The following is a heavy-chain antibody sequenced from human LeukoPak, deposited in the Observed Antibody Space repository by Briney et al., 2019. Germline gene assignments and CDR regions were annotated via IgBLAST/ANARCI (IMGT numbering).Heavy chain of an antibody. J-gene: IGHJ6*03. CDR3: ARLGAAAGRGGHYYYYMDV. CDR2: ISAYNGNT. CDR1: GYTFTSYG. Sequence: ASVKVSCKASGYTFTSYGISWVRQAPGQGLEWMGWISAYNGNTNYAQKLQGRVTMTTDTSTSTAYMELRSLRSDDTAVYYCARLGAAAGRGGHYYYYMDVWGKGTTVTVSS. V-gene: IGHV1-18*01. D-gene: IGHD6-13*01.